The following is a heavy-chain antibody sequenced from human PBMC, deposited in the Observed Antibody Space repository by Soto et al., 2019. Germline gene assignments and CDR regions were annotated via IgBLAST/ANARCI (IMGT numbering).Heavy chain of an antibody. CDR3: ALKGEYCSSTSCYYGMDV. CDR1: GYTFTSYG. CDR2: ISAYNGNT. Sequence: ASVKVSCKASGYTFTSYGISWVRQAPGQGLEWMGWISAYNGNTNYAQKLQGRVTMTTDTSTSTAYMELRSLRSDDTAVYYCALKGEYCSSTSCYYGMDVWGQGTTVTV. D-gene: IGHD2-2*01. J-gene: IGHJ6*02. V-gene: IGHV1-18*01.